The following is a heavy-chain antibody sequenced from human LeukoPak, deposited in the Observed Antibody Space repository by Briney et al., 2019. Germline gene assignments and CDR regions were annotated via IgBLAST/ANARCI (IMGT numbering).Heavy chain of an antibody. D-gene: IGHD3-3*01. CDR3: AKGLNRVSGYYYFDS. CDR1: GFTFSSYA. Sequence: PGGSLRLSCAASGFTFSSYAMHWVRQAPGKGLEWVAVISYDGSNKYYADSVKGRFTISRDNPKNTVDLQMNSLRAEDTAVYYCAKGLNRVSGYYYFDSWGQGALVTVSS. V-gene: IGHV3-30-3*01. J-gene: IGHJ4*02. CDR2: ISYDGSNK.